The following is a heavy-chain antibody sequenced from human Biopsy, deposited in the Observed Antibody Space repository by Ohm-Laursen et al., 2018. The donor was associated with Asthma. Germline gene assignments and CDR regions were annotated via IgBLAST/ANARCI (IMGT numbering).Heavy chain of an antibody. V-gene: IGHV3-23*01. J-gene: IGHJ4*02. CDR2: ITGSGGFT. Sequence: SLRLSCAASGFTFSNYVMSWVRQAPGKGLEWVSSITGSGGFTYYADSVKGRFTISRDKSDNTLYLQMSSLRAEDTAVYYCARDGPELPTELDYWGPGTLVTVSS. D-gene: IGHD1-14*01. CDR3: ARDGPELPTELDY. CDR1: GFTFSNYV.